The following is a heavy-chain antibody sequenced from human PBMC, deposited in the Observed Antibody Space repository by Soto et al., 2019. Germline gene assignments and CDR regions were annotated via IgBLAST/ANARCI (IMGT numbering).Heavy chain of an antibody. CDR2: IIPTYGTQ. J-gene: IGHJ4*02. V-gene: IGHV1-69*01. CDR1: GGTFSAYA. Sequence: QVQLVQSGAEVKKPGSSVKVSCKPSGGTFSAYAISWLRQAPGQGLEWMGGIIPTYGTQKYGQKFQGRVRVTADEFRATAYMELSSLRSEDTAVYYCVGGVTSTTAGAFWGQGTHVTVSS. D-gene: IGHD1-20*01. CDR3: VGGVTSTTAGAF.